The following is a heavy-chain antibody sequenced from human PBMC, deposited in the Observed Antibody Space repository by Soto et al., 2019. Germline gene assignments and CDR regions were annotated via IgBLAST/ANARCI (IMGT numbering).Heavy chain of an antibody. V-gene: IGHV4-59*01. Sequence: PSETLSLTCTVPGGSISSFHWSWIRQPPGKGLEWIGFISNSGRTNYNPSLKSRVTISLDTSKNQFSLKLSSVSAADTAVYYCARGVVGASTGFQHWGQGTLVTVSS. D-gene: IGHD1-26*01. J-gene: IGHJ1*01. CDR3: ARGVVGASTGFQH. CDR2: ISNSGRT. CDR1: GGSISSFH.